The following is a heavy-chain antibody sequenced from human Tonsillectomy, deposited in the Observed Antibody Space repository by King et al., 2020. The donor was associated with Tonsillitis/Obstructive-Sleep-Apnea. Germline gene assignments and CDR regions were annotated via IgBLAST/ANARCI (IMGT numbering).Heavy chain of an antibody. D-gene: IGHD5-18*01. J-gene: IGHJ3*02. CDR2: VYPGDSDT. CDR3: ARPNRPYSYDAFDI. Sequence: VQLVESGAEVKKPGESLKISCKGSGYSFTNYWIGWVRQMPGKGLEWMGIVYPGDSDTRYSPSFQGQVTISADKSISTAYLQWSSLKPSDTAMYYCARPNRPYSYDAFDIWGQGTMVTVSS. V-gene: IGHV5-51*01. CDR1: GYSFTNYW.